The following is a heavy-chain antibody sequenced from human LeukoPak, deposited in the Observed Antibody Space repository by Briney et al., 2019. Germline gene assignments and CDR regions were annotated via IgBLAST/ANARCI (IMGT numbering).Heavy chain of an antibody. CDR1: GFTFSNYA. CDR3: VKALGYCSGGSCLAFDI. J-gene: IGHJ3*02. D-gene: IGHD2-15*01. CDR2: ISSNGGST. Sequence: GGSLRLSCSASGFTFSNYAMHWVRQAPGKGLEYVSAISSNGGSTYYADSVKGRFTISRGNSKNTLYLQMSSLRTEDTAVYYCVKALGYCSGGSCLAFDIWGQGTMVTVSS. V-gene: IGHV3-64D*06.